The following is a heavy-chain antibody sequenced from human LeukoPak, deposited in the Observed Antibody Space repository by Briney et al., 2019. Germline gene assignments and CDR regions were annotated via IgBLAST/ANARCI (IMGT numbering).Heavy chain of an antibody. V-gene: IGHV3-30*01. J-gene: IGHJ3*01. CDR1: GFIFRSYP. Sequence: GRSLRLSSAASGFIFRSYPMHWVRQAPGKELEWVAVVSYDGSGENYADSVNGRFTISRDNSKNTLYLQMNSLRAEDTAVFYCARDGVGTAFDLWGQGTMVTVSS. D-gene: IGHD1-26*01. CDR2: VSYDGSGE. CDR3: ARDGVGTAFDL.